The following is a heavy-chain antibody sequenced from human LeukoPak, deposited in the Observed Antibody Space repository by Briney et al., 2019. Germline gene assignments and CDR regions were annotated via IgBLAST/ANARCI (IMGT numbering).Heavy chain of an antibody. CDR2: MFYTGSA. CDR3: ASVDSSAYFSYFDS. Sequence: SETLSLTCRVSGASISSHYWSWIRQPPGKGLEWLGYMFYTGSAKYNPSLKSRVTISVDTSKKQFSLKVSSVTAADTAVYYCASVDSSAYFSYFDSWGQGALVTVSS. CDR1: GASISSHY. J-gene: IGHJ4*02. V-gene: IGHV4-59*11. D-gene: IGHD3-22*01.